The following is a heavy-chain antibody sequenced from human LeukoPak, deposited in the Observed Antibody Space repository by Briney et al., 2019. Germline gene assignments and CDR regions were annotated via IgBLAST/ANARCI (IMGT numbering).Heavy chain of an antibody. CDR2: INPNSGGT. J-gene: IGHJ4*02. Sequence: ASVKVSCKASGYTFTGYYMHWVRQAPEQGLEWMGWINPNSGGTNYAQTFQGRVTMTRDTSISTAYMELSRLRSDDTAVYYCASSYAGYSSGWEFDYWGQGTLVTVSS. CDR3: ASSYAGYSSGWEFDY. CDR1: GYTFTGYY. V-gene: IGHV1-2*02. D-gene: IGHD6-19*01.